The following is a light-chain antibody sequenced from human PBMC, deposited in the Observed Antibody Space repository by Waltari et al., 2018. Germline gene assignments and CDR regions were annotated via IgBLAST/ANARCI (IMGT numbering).Light chain of an antibody. J-gene: IGLJ2*01. CDR2: EVS. Sequence: QSALTQPPSASGSPGQSVTISCTGTRMDIGGYKFGSWYQQHPGKAPKLMLYEVSQRPSGVPDRFSGSKSGNTASLTVSGLQAEDEADYYCSSYGGSNNLVFGGGTKLTVL. CDR1: RMDIGGYKF. V-gene: IGLV2-8*01. CDR3: SSYGGSNNLV.